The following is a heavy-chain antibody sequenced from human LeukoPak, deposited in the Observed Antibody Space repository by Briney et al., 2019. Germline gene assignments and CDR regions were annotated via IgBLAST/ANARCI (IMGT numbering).Heavy chain of an antibody. J-gene: IGHJ4*02. CDR3: ATVGPPIVVVPAAIPVDY. CDR2: IIPIFGTA. CDR1: GYTFTSYD. V-gene: IGHV1-69*13. Sequence: SVKVSRKASGYTFTSYDISWVRQAPGQGLEWMGGIIPIFGTANYAQKFQGRVTITADESTSTAYMELSSLRSEDTAVYYCATVGPPIVVVPAAIPVDYWGQGTLVTVSS. D-gene: IGHD2-2*01.